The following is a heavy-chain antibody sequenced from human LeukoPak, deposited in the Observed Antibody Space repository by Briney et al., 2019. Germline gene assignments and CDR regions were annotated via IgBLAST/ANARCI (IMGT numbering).Heavy chain of an antibody. Sequence: QSGGSLRLSCAASGFTFNSYWMNWVRQAPGKGLEWVANIKQDGTEKYYVDSVKGRFTISRDNAKNSLYLQMNSLRAEDTAIYYCARGGYDWGQGTLVTVSS. CDR1: GFTFNSYW. V-gene: IGHV3-7*01. J-gene: IGHJ4*02. CDR3: ARGGYD. CDR2: IKQDGTEK. D-gene: IGHD5-12*01.